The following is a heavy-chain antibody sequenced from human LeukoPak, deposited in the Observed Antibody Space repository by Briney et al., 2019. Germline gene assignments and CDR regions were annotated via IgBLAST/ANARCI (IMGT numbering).Heavy chain of an antibody. CDR1: GFTFSSYS. V-gene: IGHV3-21*01. Sequence: GGSLRLSCAASGFTFSSYSMNWVRQAPGKGLEWVSSISSSSSYIYYADSVKGRFTISRDNAKNSLYLQMNSLRAEDTAVYYCAKDVRICSSTSCYSGVDYWGQGTLVTVSS. CDR3: AKDVRICSSTSCYSGVDY. D-gene: IGHD2-2*01. CDR2: ISSSSSYI. J-gene: IGHJ4*02.